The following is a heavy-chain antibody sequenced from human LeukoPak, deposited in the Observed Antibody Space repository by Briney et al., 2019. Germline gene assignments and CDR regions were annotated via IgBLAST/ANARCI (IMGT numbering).Heavy chain of an antibody. CDR1: GGSISSGDYY. J-gene: IGHJ4*02. CDR2: MYHGGST. V-gene: IGHV4-39*07. D-gene: IGHD2-15*01. Sequence: SETLSLTCTVSGGSISSGDYYWGWIRQPPGKGLEWIGSMYHGGSTYYTPSLKSRVTMSLDTSKNQFSLKLSSVTAADTAVYYCARGGGSYYHDYWGQGTLVTVSS. CDR3: ARGGGSYYHDY.